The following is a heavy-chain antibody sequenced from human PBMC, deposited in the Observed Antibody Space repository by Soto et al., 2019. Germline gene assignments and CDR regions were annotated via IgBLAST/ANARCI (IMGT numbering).Heavy chain of an antibody. CDR1: GYSFIGYG. Sequence: EASVKVSCKTSGYSFIGYGLHWVRQAPGQSLEWMGWIHTGNGATKYSQKFQGRLTITRDTSASTAYMEVTSLTSEDTAVYYCARKYSSGSFDSWGQGTLVTVSS. J-gene: IGHJ4*02. D-gene: IGHD6-19*01. V-gene: IGHV1-3*04. CDR3: ARKYSSGSFDS. CDR2: IHTGNGAT.